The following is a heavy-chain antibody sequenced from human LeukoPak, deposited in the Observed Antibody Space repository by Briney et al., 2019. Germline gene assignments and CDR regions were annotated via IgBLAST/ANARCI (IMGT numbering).Heavy chain of an antibody. CDR3: ARGDQRITMVRGVITH. Sequence: GGSLRLSCAASGFTFSSYWTSWVRQAPGKGLEWVANIRQDGSEKYYVDSVKGRFTISRDNAKNSLYLQMNSLRAEDTAVYYCARGDQRITMVRGVITHWGQGTLVTVSS. V-gene: IGHV3-7*03. CDR2: IRQDGSEK. D-gene: IGHD3-10*01. CDR1: GFTFSSYW. J-gene: IGHJ4*02.